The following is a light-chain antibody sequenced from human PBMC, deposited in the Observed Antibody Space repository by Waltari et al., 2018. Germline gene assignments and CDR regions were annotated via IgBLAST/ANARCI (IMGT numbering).Light chain of an antibody. CDR2: AAS. J-gene: IGKJ1*01. CDR1: QNIGQF. Sequence: IQLTQSPSSLSASLADRVVVTCRSSQNIGQFFNSYQQPPGTAPKLVIFAASSLRSCVPPRVSGGGSGTDFTFTITSLEPEDFETYDCQQKYSAPWTFGQGTRVKIK. V-gene: IGKV1-39*01. CDR3: QQKYSAPWT.